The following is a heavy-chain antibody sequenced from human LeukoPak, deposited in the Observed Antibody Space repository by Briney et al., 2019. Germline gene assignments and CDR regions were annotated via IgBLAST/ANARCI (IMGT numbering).Heavy chain of an antibody. Sequence: ASVKVSCKASGYTFTSYYMHWVRQAPGQGLEWMGIINPSGGSTSYAQKFQGRVTMTRDTSTSTVYMELSSLRSEDTAVYYCASLRSMAAAGTGVSDYWGQGTLVTVSS. J-gene: IGHJ4*02. D-gene: IGHD6-13*01. V-gene: IGHV1-46*01. CDR2: INPSGGST. CDR3: ASLRSMAAAGTGVSDY. CDR1: GYTFTSYY.